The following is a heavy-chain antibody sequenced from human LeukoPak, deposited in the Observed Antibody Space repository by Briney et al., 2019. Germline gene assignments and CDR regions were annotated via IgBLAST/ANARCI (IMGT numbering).Heavy chain of an antibody. CDR2: IYWNDDK. D-gene: IGHD3-22*01. CDR1: GFSLSTSGVG. V-gene: IGHV2-5*01. J-gene: IGHJ1*01. Sequence: SGPTLVNPTQTLTLTCTFSGFSLSTSGVGVGWIRQPPGKALEWLALIYWNDDKRYSPSLKSRLTITKDTSKNQVVLTMTNMDPVDTATYYCAHSRDSSGYYYVSEYFQHWGQGTLVTVSS. CDR3: AHSRDSSGYYYVSEYFQH.